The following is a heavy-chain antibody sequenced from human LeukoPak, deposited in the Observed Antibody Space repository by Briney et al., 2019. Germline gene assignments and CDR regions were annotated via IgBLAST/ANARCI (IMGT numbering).Heavy chain of an antibody. Sequence: GGSLRLSCAASGFTFSTYWMSWVRQAPGKGLEWVSYISSSGSTIYYADSVKGRFTISRDNAKNSLYLQMNSLRAEDTAVYYCARVEYSSSWYPTYYFDYWGQGTLVTVSS. CDR3: ARVEYSSSWYPTYYFDY. CDR1: GFTFSTYW. J-gene: IGHJ4*02. V-gene: IGHV3-48*04. D-gene: IGHD6-13*01. CDR2: ISSSGSTI.